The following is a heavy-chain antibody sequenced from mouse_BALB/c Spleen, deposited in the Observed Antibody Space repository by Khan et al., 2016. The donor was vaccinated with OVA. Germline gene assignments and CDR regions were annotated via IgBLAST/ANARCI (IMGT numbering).Heavy chain of an antibody. D-gene: IGHD1-1*01. J-gene: IGHJ2*01. Sequence: QVRLQQSGAELAKPGASVKMSCKASGYTFINYWILWVKQRPGQGLEWIGYINPSTGYTEYNQNFKDKATLTADKSSSTAYMQLSSLTSEDSAVYYCARRYLRWDFDYWGQGTTLTVSS. CDR3: ARRYLRWDFDY. CDR2: INPSTGYT. CDR1: GYTFINYW. V-gene: IGHV1-7*01.